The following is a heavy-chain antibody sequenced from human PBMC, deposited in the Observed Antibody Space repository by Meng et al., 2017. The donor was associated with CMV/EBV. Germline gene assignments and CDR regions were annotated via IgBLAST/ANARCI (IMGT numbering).Heavy chain of an antibody. J-gene: IGHJ5*02. Sequence: YYMPWVRQAPGQGLEWMGWINPNSGGTNYAQKFQGRVTMTRDTSISTAYMELSRLRSDDTAVYYCARDRGSYYYDSSLQVHRLGWFDPWGQGTLVTVSS. D-gene: IGHD3-22*01. CDR2: INPNSGGT. V-gene: IGHV1-2*02. CDR1: YY. CDR3: ARDRGSYYYDSSLQVHRLGWFDP.